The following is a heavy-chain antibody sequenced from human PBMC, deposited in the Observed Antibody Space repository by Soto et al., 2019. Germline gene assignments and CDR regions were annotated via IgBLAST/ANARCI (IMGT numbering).Heavy chain of an antibody. CDR1: GYTFTGYY. V-gene: IGHV1-2*02. J-gene: IGHJ3*02. CDR3: ASCTTTFCYRRGYGFDI. CDR2: INPNNGDT. Sequence: QVQLVQSGGEVKKPGSSVKVSCKASGYTFTGYYMRWVRQAPGQGLEWMGWINPNNGDTNYARKFQGRVTMTRDTSINTAYMELNRLASDDTAVYYCASCTTTFCYRRGYGFDIWGQGTMVTVSS. D-gene: IGHD1-26*01.